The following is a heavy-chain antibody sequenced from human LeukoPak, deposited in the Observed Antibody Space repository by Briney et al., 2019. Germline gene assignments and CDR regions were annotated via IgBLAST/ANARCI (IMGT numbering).Heavy chain of an antibody. V-gene: IGHV3-30*02. D-gene: IGHD2-8*01. CDR3: ARDRDHCTNGVCGYMAV. J-gene: IGHJ6*03. CDR1: GFTFSSYG. Sequence: GGSLRLSCAASGFTFSSYGMHWVRQAPGKGLEWVTFIRYDGSDKSYADSVKGRFTISRDNSKDTLYLQMDSLRPDDTAVYYCARDRDHCTNGVCGYMAVWGRGITVTVSS. CDR2: IRYDGSDK.